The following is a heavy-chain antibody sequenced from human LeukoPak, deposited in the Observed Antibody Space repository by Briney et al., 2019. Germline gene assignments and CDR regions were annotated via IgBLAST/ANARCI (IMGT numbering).Heavy chain of an antibody. CDR3: ARDGVDLDAFDI. J-gene: IGHJ3*02. CDR1: GGSISSYY. CDR2: IYYSGST. Sequence: SETLSLTCTVSGGSISSYYWRWIRQPPGKGLEWIGYIYYSGSTNYNPSLKSRVTISVDTSKNQFSLKLSSVTAADTAVYYCARDGVDLDAFDIWGQGTMVTVSS. V-gene: IGHV4-59*01. D-gene: IGHD3-3*01.